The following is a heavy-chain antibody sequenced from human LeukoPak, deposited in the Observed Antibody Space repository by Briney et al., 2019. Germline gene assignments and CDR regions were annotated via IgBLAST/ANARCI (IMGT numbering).Heavy chain of an antibody. D-gene: IGHD3-10*01. CDR1: GFTFSDTW. V-gene: IGHV3-74*01. Sequence: GGSLRLSCAASGFTFSDTWMHWVRQVPGKGLVWVSRIRSDGSDARYAESVKGRFTISRDNAKNSLYLQMNSLRAEDTAVYYCARGSGLDYWGQGTLVTVSS. CDR2: IRSDGSDA. CDR3: ARGSGLDY. J-gene: IGHJ4*02.